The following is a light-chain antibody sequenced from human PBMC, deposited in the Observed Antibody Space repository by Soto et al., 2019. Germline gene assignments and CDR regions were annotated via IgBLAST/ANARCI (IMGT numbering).Light chain of an antibody. J-gene: IGKJ1*01. Sequence: EAVLTQSPGTLSLSPGERATLSCRASQSVASTYLAWYQQKPGQAPRLLIYGTSNRATGIPDRFSGSGSGTDFTLTISGLEPEDFAVYYCQQHGNLVWTFGPGTKVEIK. CDR2: GTS. CDR3: QQHGNLVWT. CDR1: QSVASTY. V-gene: IGKV3-20*01.